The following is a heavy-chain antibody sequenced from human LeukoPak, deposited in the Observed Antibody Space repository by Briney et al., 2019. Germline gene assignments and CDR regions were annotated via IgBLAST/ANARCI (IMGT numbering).Heavy chain of an antibody. Sequence: ASVKVSCKASGGTFSTYSISWVRQAPGQGLEWMGGIIPMFRTANYAQKFQGRVTITTDESTRIAYMELSSLTSDDTAVYYCARSSPVTTGDDAFDLWGQGTMVTVSS. D-gene: IGHD4-17*01. CDR2: IIPMFRTA. CDR3: ARSSPVTTGDDAFDL. V-gene: IGHV1-69*05. J-gene: IGHJ3*01. CDR1: GGTFSTYS.